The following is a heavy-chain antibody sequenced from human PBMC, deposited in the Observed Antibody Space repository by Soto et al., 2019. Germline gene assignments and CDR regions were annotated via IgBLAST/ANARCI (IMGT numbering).Heavy chain of an antibody. V-gene: IGHV1-69*02. J-gene: IGHJ4*02. CDR3: ASTTGDNVY. D-gene: IGHD7-27*01. Sequence: QVQLVQSGAEVKKPGSSVKVSCKASGGTFSSYTISWVRQAPGQGLEWMGRIIPILGRANYAQKFQGRVTMTADKSTSTAYMELSSLRSEDTAVDYCASTTGDNVYWGQGTLVTVSS. CDR2: IIPILGRA. CDR1: GGTFSSYT.